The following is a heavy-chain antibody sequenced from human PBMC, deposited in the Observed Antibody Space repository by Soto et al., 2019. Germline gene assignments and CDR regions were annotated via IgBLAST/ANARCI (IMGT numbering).Heavy chain of an antibody. CDR1: GFTVSGKKY. V-gene: IGHV3-53*01. CDR3: ESWQLREHAYDI. CDR2: LYDVDGT. Sequence: GGSLRLSCAASGFTVSGKKYLAWVRQAPGKGLEWVSALYDVDGTYYADSVKGRFTTSADSSKTIVYLQMNGLRPDDTAVYYCESWQLREHAYDIWGQGTAVTVSS. J-gene: IGHJ3*02. D-gene: IGHD1-1*01.